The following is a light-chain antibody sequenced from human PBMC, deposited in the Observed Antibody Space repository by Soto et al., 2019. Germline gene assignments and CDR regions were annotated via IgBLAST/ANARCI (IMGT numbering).Light chain of an antibody. CDR3: QQLNSYPVT. J-gene: IGKJ4*01. Sequence: DIQLTQSPSTLSASVADRVTITCRASQGISTYLAWYQQKPGKAPKLLIYAASTLQSGVPSRFSGSGSGTDFTLTINSLQPEDFATYYCQQLNSYPVTFGGGTKVDIK. V-gene: IGKV1-9*01. CDR2: AAS. CDR1: QGISTY.